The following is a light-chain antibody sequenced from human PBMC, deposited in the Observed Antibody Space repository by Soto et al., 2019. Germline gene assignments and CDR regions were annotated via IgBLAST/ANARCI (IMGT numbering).Light chain of an antibody. J-gene: IGKJ3*01. CDR3: QQHNSYPFT. V-gene: IGKV3-15*01. CDR1: QTIGNS. CDR2: DAS. Sequence: EIVMTQSPPTLSQSPGERATLSCRASQTIGNSLAWYQQKPGQAPRLLIYDASTMPTGVPARFSGSGSGTDFTLTISSLQPEDFAAYYCQQHNSYPFTFGQGTKVDIK.